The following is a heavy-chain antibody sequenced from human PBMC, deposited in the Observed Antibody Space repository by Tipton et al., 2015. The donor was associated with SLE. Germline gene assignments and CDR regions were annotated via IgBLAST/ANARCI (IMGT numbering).Heavy chain of an antibody. D-gene: IGHD2-8*01. CDR3: ARVVEDIVLEGAFDI. CDR1: GGSISSHY. Sequence: TLSLTCTVSGGSISSHYWSWIRQPPGKGLEWIGYIYYSGSTNYNPSLKSRVTISVDTAKNQFSLKLSSVTAADTAVYYCARVVEDIVLEGAFDIWGQGTMVTVSS. CDR2: IYYSGST. J-gene: IGHJ3*02. V-gene: IGHV4-59*11.